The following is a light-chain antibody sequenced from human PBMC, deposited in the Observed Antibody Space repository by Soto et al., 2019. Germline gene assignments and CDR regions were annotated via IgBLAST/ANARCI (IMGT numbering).Light chain of an antibody. J-gene: IGKJ1*01. V-gene: IGKV1-27*01. CDR3: QHFNSYPWT. Sequence: DIQMTESPSSLSSSVGDRVTLTCRASQGISNYLAWYQQKPGKVPKLLIYAASTLQSGVPSRFSGSGSGTDFTLTISSLQPDDFATYYCQHFNSYPWTFGQGTKV. CDR2: AAS. CDR1: QGISNY.